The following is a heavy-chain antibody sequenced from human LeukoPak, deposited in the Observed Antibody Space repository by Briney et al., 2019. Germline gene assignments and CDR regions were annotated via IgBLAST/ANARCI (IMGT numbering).Heavy chain of an antibody. CDR2: INSDGSST. CDR3: ARALGSSSWLFDP. V-gene: IGHV3-74*01. J-gene: IGHJ5*02. Sequence: GGSLRLSCAASGFTFSSYWMHWVRQAQGKGLVWVSRINSDGSSTSYADSVKGRFTISRDNAKNTLYLQMNSLRAEDTAVYYCARALGSSSWLFDPWGQGTLVTVSS. D-gene: IGHD6-13*01. CDR1: GFTFSSYW.